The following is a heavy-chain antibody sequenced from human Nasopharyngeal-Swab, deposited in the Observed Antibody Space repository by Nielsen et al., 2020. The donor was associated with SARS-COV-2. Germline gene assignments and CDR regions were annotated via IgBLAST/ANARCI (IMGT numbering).Heavy chain of an antibody. CDR1: GFTFSSYS. Sequence: GGSLRLSCAASGFTFSSYSMNWVRQAPGKGLEWVSYISSSSTIYYADSVKGRFTISRDNAKNSLYLQMNSLRDEDTAVYYCARTNNYDFWSGYEDWYFDLWGHGTLVTVSS. CDR2: ISSSSTI. J-gene: IGHJ2*01. V-gene: IGHV3-48*02. CDR3: ARTNNYDFWSGYEDWYFDL. D-gene: IGHD3-3*01.